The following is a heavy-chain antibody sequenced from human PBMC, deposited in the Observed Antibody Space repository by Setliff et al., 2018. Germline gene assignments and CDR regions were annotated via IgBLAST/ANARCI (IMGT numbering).Heavy chain of an antibody. V-gene: IGHV3-48*04. D-gene: IGHD2-15*01. CDR3: ARRLPYFGMDV. Sequence: GGSLRLSCAASGFTFSSFWMAWVRQSPGRGLEWVSYITNSGGTIYYADSVKGRFTISRDNAKNSLHLQMTSLSAEDTAVYYCARRLPYFGMDVWGQGTTVTVSS. CDR2: ITNSGGTI. J-gene: IGHJ6*02. CDR1: GFTFSSFW.